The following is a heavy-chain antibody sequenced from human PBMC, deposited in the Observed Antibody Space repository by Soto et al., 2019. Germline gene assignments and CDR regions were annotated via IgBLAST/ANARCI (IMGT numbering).Heavy chain of an antibody. CDR3: ARWSAIVGGAEALDV. Sequence: VQLEQSETEVRKPGSSVKLSCKTSGDSFINYGITWVRQAPGQGLEWMGWLSAYNGDTSSSEKLQDRFTMTTDTSTNTVYMDLRSLTSDDTAVYYCARWSAIVGGAEALDVWGQGTMVIVSS. J-gene: IGHJ3*01. CDR1: GDSFINYG. V-gene: IGHV1-18*01. D-gene: IGHD1-26*01. CDR2: LSAYNGDT.